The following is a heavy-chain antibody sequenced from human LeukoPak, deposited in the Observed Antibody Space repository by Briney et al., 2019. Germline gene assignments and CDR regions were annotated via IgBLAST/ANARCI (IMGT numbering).Heavy chain of an antibody. CDR3: ARVIVGLTNWFDP. D-gene: IGHD1-26*01. Sequence: GRSLRLSCAASGFSFSNYWMSWVRQAPGKGLEWVANIKDDGSEKYYVDSVKGRFSISRDNAKNSLNLQINRLRVEDTAVYYCARVIVGLTNWFDPWGQGTLLTVSS. J-gene: IGHJ5*02. V-gene: IGHV3-7*04. CDR2: IKDDGSEK. CDR1: GFSFSNYW.